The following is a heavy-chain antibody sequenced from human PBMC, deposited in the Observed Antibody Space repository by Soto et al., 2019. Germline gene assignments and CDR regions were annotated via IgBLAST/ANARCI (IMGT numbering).Heavy chain of an antibody. Sequence: QVQLQESGPGLVKPSQTLSLTCTVSGGSISSGGYYWSWIRQHPGKGLEWIGYIYYSGSTYYNPSLKSRVTISVDTSKNQFPLKLSSVTAADTAVYYCARDVITMVRGVIRRNDAFDIWGQGTMVTVSS. CDR1: GGSISSGGYY. V-gene: IGHV4-31*03. D-gene: IGHD3-10*01. J-gene: IGHJ3*02. CDR3: ARDVITMVRGVIRRNDAFDI. CDR2: IYYSGST.